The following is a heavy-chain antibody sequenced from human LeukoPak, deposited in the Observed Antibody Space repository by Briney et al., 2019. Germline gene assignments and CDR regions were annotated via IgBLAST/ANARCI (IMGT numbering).Heavy chain of an antibody. V-gene: IGHV1-2*02. CDR2: INPNSGGT. D-gene: IGHD3-22*01. Sequence: ASVKVSCKASGYTFTGYYMRWVRQAPGQGLEWMGWINPNSGGTNYAQKFQGRVTMTRDTSISTAYMELSRLRSDDTAVYYCARDYDSSGYYCGLDYRGQGTLVTVSS. CDR3: ARDYDSSGYYCGLDY. J-gene: IGHJ4*02. CDR1: GYTFTGYY.